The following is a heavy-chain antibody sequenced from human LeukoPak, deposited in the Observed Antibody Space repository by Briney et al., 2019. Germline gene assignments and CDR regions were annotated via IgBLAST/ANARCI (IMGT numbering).Heavy chain of an antibody. CDR3: ARALTRLQWNY. V-gene: IGHV4-34*01. CDR1: GGSFSNYY. Sequence: SETLSLTCAVYGGSFSNYYWGWIRQPPGKGLEWIGEINHSGRTNYNSSLKSRVTISVDTSKNQFSLKLSSVTAADTAVYYCARALTRLQWNYWGQGTLVTVSS. D-gene: IGHD4-11*01. J-gene: IGHJ4*02. CDR2: INHSGRT.